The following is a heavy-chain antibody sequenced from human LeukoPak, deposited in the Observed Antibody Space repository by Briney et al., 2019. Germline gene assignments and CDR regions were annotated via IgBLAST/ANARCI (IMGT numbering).Heavy chain of an antibody. V-gene: IGHV4-61*02. D-gene: IGHD3-3*01. CDR2: IYTSGST. CDR3: ARGPYSDFWSGYPYFDY. Sequence: SETLSLTCTVSGGSISSGSFYWSWVRQPAGKGLELIGRIYTSGSTNNNPSLKSPVTISVDTSRTHFSLRLSSVTAADTAVYYCARGPYSDFWSGYPYFDYWGQGTLVTVSS. CDR1: GGSISSGSFY. J-gene: IGHJ4*02.